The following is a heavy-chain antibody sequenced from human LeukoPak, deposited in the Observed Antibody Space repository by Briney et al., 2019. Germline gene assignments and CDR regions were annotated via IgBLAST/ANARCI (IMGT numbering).Heavy chain of an antibody. CDR3: AGEACGGRCSVQRVAS. J-gene: IGHJ4*02. Sequence: ASVKVSCKASGYTFTAYYMHWVRQAPGQGLEWMGWIDSKNGDTKYAQKFQSRLTITRDTSIGIAYMELRSLISDDTAVYYCAGEACGGRCSVQRVASWGQGTPVTVSS. CDR1: GYTFTAYY. CDR2: IDSKNGDT. D-gene: IGHD2-21*01. V-gene: IGHV1-2*02.